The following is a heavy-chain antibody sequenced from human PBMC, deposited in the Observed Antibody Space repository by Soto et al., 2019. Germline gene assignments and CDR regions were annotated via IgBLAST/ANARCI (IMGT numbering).Heavy chain of an antibody. D-gene: IGHD3-16*02. CDR3: ARSLITFGGVIGNFDY. J-gene: IGHJ4*02. CDR1: GFTFSSYS. CDR2: ISSSSSTI. Sequence: GGSLRLSCAASGFTFSSYSMNWVRQAPGKGLEWVSYISSSSSTIYYADSVKGRFTISRDNAKNPRYLQMNSLRAEDTAVYYCARSLITFGGVIGNFDYWGQGTLVTVSS. V-gene: IGHV3-48*01.